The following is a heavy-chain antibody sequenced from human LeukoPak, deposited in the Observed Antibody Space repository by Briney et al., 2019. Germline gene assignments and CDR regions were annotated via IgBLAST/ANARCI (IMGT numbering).Heavy chain of an antibody. J-gene: IGHJ4*02. Sequence: ASVTVSCKASGYTFTSYYMHWVRQAPGQGLEWMGIINPSGGSTSYAQKFQGRVTMTRDTSTSTVYMELSSLRSEDAAVYYCARGKHSSSWYRFFPIPDYWGQGTLVTVSS. V-gene: IGHV1-46*01. D-gene: IGHD6-13*01. CDR2: INPSGGST. CDR3: ARGKHSSSWYRFFPIPDY. CDR1: GYTFTSYY.